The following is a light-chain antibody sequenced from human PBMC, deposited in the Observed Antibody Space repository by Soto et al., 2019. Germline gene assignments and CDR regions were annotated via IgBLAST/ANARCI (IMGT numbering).Light chain of an antibody. V-gene: IGLV2-14*01. CDR3: SSYTSSSTNVV. Sequence: QSALTQPASVSGSPGQSITISCTGTSSDVGGYSYVSWYQQHPGKAPKLMIYEVSNRPSGVSNRFSGSKSGNTASLTISGLQAEDEADYYCSSYTSSSTNVVFGGGTKVTVL. CDR2: EVS. J-gene: IGLJ2*01. CDR1: SSDVGGYSY.